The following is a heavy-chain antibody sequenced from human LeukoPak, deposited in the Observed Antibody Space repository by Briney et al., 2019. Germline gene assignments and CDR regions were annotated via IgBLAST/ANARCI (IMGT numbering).Heavy chain of an antibody. J-gene: IGHJ4*02. CDR2: TYYRSKWYN. CDR1: VVSAFHNSAA. Sequence: SQTLSLTFAISVVSAFHNSAAGNWLRQSPSRGLERLGRTYYRSKWYNHYAGSVESRIIINPDTSKNQFSLQLNSVTPEDTAVYYCARAGSFGLAFDYWGQGTLVTVSS. V-gene: IGHV6-1*01. D-gene: IGHD3-10*01. CDR3: ARAGSFGLAFDY.